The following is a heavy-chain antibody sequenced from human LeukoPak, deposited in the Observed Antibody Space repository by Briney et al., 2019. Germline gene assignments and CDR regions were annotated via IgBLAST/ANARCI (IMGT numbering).Heavy chain of an antibody. V-gene: IGHV3-23*01. CDR3: AKGGWIQLWSLGDY. J-gene: IGHJ4*02. CDR1: GFTFSSYA. D-gene: IGHD5-18*01. Sequence: GGSLRLSCAASGFTFSSYAMSWVRQAPGKGLEWVSAISGSGGSTYYADSVKGRFTISRDNSKNTLYLQMNSLRAEDTAVYYCAKGGWIQLWSLGDYWGQGTLVTVSS. CDR2: ISGSGGST.